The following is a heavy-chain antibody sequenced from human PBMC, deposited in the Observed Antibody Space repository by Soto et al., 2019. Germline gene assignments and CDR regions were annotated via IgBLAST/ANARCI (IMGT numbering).Heavy chain of an antibody. J-gene: IGHJ4*02. CDR3: AKEISPSGDSWWDC. CDR1: GYTFTNYA. Sequence: GASVKVSCKASGYTFTNYAMHWVRQAPGQRLEWMGWINAGNGKTKYSRELQGRVTITRDTSASTVYMELSSLRSEDTAVYYCAKEISPSGDSWWDCRGQRTLVTVSS. D-gene: IGHD2-15*01. V-gene: IGHV1-3*01. CDR2: INAGNGKT.